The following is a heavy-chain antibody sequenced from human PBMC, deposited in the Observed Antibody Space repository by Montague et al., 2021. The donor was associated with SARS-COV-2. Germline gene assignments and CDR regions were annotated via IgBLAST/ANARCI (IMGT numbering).Heavy chain of an antibody. J-gene: IGHJ4*02. D-gene: IGHD5-18*01. CDR3: ARGQLWFDY. Sequence: SETLSITCTVSGDSISSYYWSWIRQSPGKGLEWIGYIYYSGSTNYNPSLKSRVTISVDTSKNQFSLKLRSVTAADTAVYYCARGQLWFDYWGQGTLVTVSS. V-gene: IGHV4-59*08. CDR1: GDSISSYY. CDR2: IYYSGST.